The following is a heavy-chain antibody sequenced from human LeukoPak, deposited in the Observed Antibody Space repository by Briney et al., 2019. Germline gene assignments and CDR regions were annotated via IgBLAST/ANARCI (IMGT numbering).Heavy chain of an antibody. CDR2: IIPILGIA. V-gene: IGHV1-69*02. CDR1: GGTFSSYT. CDR3: GRGGYYDSSGYLDAFDI. D-gene: IGHD3-22*01. J-gene: IGHJ3*02. Sequence: SVKVSCKASGGTFSSYTFSWVRQAPGQGLEWMGRIIPILGIANYAQKFQGRVTITADKSTSTAYMELSSLRSEDTAVYYCGRGGYYDSSGYLDAFDIWGQGTMVTVSS.